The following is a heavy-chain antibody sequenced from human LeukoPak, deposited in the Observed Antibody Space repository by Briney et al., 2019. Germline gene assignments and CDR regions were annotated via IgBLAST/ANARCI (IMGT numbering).Heavy chain of an antibody. D-gene: IGHD3-22*01. J-gene: IGHJ6*02. CDR2: IYYSGST. V-gene: IGHV4-59*01. CDR3: AREEYYYDSSGYYPDLYYYYGMDV. Sequence: SETLSLTCTVSGGSISSYYWSWIRQPPGKGLEWIGYIYYSGSTNYNPSLKSRVTISVDTSKNQFSLKLSSVTAADTAVYYCAREEYYYDSSGYYPDLYYYYGMDVWGQGTTVTVSS. CDR1: GGSISSYY.